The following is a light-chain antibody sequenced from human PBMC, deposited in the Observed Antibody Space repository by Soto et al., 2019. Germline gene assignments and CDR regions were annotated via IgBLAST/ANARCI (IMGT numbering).Light chain of an antibody. CDR1: QSISGT. CDR3: QQYTNWPPIT. V-gene: IGKV3-15*01. J-gene: IGKJ5*01. Sequence: EIVMTQSPATLSVSPGGRATLSCRASQSISGTLAWYQQKPGQAPRLLIHGASTRAPGFPARFSGSGSGTDFTLTISNLQSEDFAVYYCQQYTNWPPITFGQGTRLEIK. CDR2: GAS.